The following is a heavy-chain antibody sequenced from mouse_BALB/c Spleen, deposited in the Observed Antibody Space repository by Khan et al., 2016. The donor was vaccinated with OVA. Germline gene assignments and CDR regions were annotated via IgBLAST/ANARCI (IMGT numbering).Heavy chain of an antibody. Sequence: QIQLVQSGPEMKKPGETVKISCKASGYTFTNYGMNWVKQSPGKALKWMGWINTFTGEPTYADDFKGRFAFSLETSASTASLQLNNLKNEDTATYFGARPPYFSYSLDHWGQGTSVTVSS. CDR2: INTFTGEP. J-gene: IGHJ4*01. CDR3: ARPPYFSYSLDH. V-gene: IGHV9-3-1*01. D-gene: IGHD2-12*01. CDR1: GYTFTNYG.